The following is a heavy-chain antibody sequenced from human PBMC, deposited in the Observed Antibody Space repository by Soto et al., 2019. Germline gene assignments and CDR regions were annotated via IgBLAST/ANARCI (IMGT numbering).Heavy chain of an antibody. Sequence: SETLSLTCAVYGGSFSGYYWSWIRQPPGKGLEWIGEIDHSGSTNYNPSLKSRVTISVDTSKNQFSLKLSSVTAADTAVYYCASGRGTMVRGVIHTSYYFDYWGQGTLVTVSS. CDR2: IDHSGST. J-gene: IGHJ4*02. CDR1: GGSFSGYY. D-gene: IGHD3-10*01. CDR3: ASGRGTMVRGVIHTSYYFDY. V-gene: IGHV4-34*01.